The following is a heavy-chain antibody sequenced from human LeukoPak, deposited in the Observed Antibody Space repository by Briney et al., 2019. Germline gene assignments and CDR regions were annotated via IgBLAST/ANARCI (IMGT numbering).Heavy chain of an antibody. D-gene: IGHD6-19*01. J-gene: IGHJ4*02. Sequence: GESLRISCKGSGCSFTNYWISWVRQMPGKGLEWMGRIDPSDSYTNYSPSFQGHVTISADKSISTAYLQWSSLKASDTAMYYCAAWDGGSGWFWGQGTLVTVSS. V-gene: IGHV5-10-1*01. CDR3: AAWDGGSGWF. CDR2: IDPSDSYT. CDR1: GCSFTNYW.